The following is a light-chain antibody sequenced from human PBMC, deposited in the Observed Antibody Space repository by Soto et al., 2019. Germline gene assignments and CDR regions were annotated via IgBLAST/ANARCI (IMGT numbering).Light chain of an antibody. CDR1: QSLSGNS. V-gene: IGKV3-20*01. CDR3: QQYSNSPLT. J-gene: IGKJ4*01. CDR2: GAS. Sequence: EIVLTQSPGTLSLSPGERATLSCRASQSLSGNSLAWYQQKPGQAPWLLIYGASSRATGIPGRFSGSRSETDFTLTISRLEPEDFAVYYCQQYSNSPLTFGGGTKVEIK.